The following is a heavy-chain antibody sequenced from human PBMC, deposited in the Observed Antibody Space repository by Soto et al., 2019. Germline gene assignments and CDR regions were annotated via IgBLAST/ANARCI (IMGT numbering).Heavy chain of an antibody. V-gene: IGHV1-18*01. J-gene: IGHJ6*02. CDR1: GYTFTSYG. CDR3: ARDRPSDAIVLVQAAMYHYYYYGMDV. Sequence: ASVKVSCKTSGYTFTSYGISWVRQAPGQGLEWMGCISGDDDNTKYAQKVQGRVSMTIDTSTSTAYMELRSLRSDDTAVYYCARDRPSDAIVLVQAAMYHYYYYGMDVWGQGTTVTVSS. CDR2: ISGDDDNT. D-gene: IGHD2-2*01.